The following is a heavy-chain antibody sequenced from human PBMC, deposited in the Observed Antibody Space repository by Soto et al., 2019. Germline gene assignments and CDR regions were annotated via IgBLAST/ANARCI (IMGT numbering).Heavy chain of an antibody. CDR3: AKGVSQYTPLALFDY. V-gene: IGHV3-23*01. D-gene: IGHD5-18*01. CDR2: ISGSDGRT. CDR1: WFTFRSYA. J-gene: IGHJ4*02. Sequence: GGAPRLSFAASWFTFRSYAMSLVRPAPGKGLEWVSTISGSDGRTYSTDSVKGRFTISRDNSRNTAYLQMNSLRVEDTAVYYCAKGVSQYTPLALFDYWGRGTLVTVSS.